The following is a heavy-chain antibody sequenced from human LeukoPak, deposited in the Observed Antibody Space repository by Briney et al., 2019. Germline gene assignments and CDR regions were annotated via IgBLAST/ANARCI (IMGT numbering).Heavy chain of an antibody. V-gene: IGHV5-10-1*01. Sequence: PGESLKISCKGSGYSFTSYWTSCARQMPRQRLERMGRIDPSDSYTNYSPSFQGHVTLLADKSISTAYLQWSSLKASDTAMYYCARHRAAADPFDYWGQGTLVTVSS. J-gene: IGHJ4*02. CDR1: GYSFTSYW. CDR3: ARHRAAADPFDY. D-gene: IGHD6-13*01. CDR2: IDPSDSYT.